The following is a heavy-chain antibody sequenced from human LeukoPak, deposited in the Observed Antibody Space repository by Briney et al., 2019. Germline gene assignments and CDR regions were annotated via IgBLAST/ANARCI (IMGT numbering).Heavy chain of an antibody. CDR1: GGSFSGYY. CDR3: ARGVGYCTNGVCYTSTFDY. D-gene: IGHD2-8*01. J-gene: IGHJ4*02. Sequence: PSETLSLTCAVYGGSFSGYYWSWIRQPPGKGLEWIGEINHSGSTNYNPSLKSRVTISVDTSKNQFSLKLSFVTAADTAVYYCARGVGYCTNGVCYTSTFDYWGQGTLVTVSS. CDR2: INHSGST. V-gene: IGHV4-34*01.